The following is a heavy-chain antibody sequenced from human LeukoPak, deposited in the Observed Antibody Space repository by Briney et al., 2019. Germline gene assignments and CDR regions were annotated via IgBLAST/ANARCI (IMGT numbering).Heavy chain of an antibody. V-gene: IGHV1-69*01. CDR2: IIPIFGTA. CDR3: ARGPRPTYYDFWSGYYTGEYFDY. D-gene: IGHD3-3*01. J-gene: IGHJ4*02. Sequence: SVKVSCKASGGTFSSYAISWVRQAPGQGLEWMGGIIPIFGTANHAQKFQGRVTITADESTSTAYMELSSLRSEDTAVYYCARGPRPTYYDFWSGYYTGEYFDYWGQGTLVTVSS. CDR1: GGTFSSYA.